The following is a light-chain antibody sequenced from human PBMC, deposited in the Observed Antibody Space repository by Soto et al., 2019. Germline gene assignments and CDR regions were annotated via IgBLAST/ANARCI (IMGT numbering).Light chain of an antibody. CDR3: QQYDSSHVT. V-gene: IGKV3-20*01. CDR2: GAS. CDR1: QSVSSSY. Sequence: ENVLTQSPGTLSLSPGERATLSCRASQSVSSSYLTWYQQKPGQAPRLLIYGASSRATDIPDRFSGSGSGTDFTLTISRLEPEDFAVYYCQQYDSSHVTFGQGTKLEIK. J-gene: IGKJ2*01.